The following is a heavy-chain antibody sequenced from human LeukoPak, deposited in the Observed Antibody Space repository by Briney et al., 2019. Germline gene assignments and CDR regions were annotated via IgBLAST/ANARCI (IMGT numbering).Heavy chain of an antibody. J-gene: IGHJ4*02. CDR2: IYYSGST. CDR3: ARLLGYDNFDY. D-gene: IGHD5-12*01. CDR1: GGSISSYY. V-gene: IGHV4-59*01. Sequence: SGTLSLTCTVSGGSISSYYWSWIRQPPGKGLEWIGYIYYSGSTNYNPSLKSRVTISVDTSKNQFSLKLSSVTAADTAVYYCARLLGYDNFDYWGQGTLVTVSS.